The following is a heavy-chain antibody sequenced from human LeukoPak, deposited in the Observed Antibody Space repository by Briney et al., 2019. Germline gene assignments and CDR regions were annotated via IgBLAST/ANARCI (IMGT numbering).Heavy chain of an antibody. D-gene: IGHD5/OR15-5a*01. CDR3: ARALSVSEVVFDI. Sequence: SETLSLTRTVSRGSTYNYSWSWIREPPGKGLEWVGYMYHRGSTNYDPCLMSRVTISVDTSKNLFSLKLSSVTAADTAVYYCARALSVSEVVFDIWGQGTMVTVSS. V-gene: IGHV4-59*01. J-gene: IGHJ3*02. CDR1: RGSTYNYS. CDR2: MYHRGST.